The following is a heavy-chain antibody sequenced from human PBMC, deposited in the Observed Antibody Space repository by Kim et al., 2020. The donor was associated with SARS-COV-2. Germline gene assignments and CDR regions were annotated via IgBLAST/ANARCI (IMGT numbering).Heavy chain of an antibody. CDR3: ARDSSSSAVYGMDV. V-gene: IGHV4-61*02. J-gene: IGHJ6*02. Sequence: PSLKSRVTISVDTSKNQFSLKLSSVTAADTAVYYCARDSSSSAVYGMDVWGQGTTVTVSS. D-gene: IGHD6-6*01.